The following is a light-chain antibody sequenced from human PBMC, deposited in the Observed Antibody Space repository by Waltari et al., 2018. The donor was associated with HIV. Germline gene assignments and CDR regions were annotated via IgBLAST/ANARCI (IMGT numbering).Light chain of an antibody. J-gene: IGLJ2*01. Sequence: QSALTQPASVSGSPGQSITISCTGTSSDVDGYNYVSWYQQHPGKAPKLMIYEVSNRPSWVSNRFSGSKSGNTASLTISGLQAEDEADYYCSSYTSSSTLVVFGGGTKLTVL. V-gene: IGLV2-14*01. CDR2: EVS. CDR3: SSYTSSSTLVV. CDR1: SSDVDGYNY.